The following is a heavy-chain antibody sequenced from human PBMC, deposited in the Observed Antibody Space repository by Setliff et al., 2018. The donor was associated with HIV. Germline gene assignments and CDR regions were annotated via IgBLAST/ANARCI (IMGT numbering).Heavy chain of an antibody. CDR1: GYTLTELS. V-gene: IGHV1-24*01. D-gene: IGHD5-18*01. CDR3: ATRSRWIQLSFDGIFDY. Sequence: ASVKVSCKVSGYTLTELSIHWVRQPPGQGLEWMGGFDPEDGKTIYAQKFHDRVTMTADTSTDTAYMELSSLTSEDTAVYYCATRSRWIQLSFDGIFDYWGQGTPVTVSS. CDR2: FDPEDGKT. J-gene: IGHJ4*02.